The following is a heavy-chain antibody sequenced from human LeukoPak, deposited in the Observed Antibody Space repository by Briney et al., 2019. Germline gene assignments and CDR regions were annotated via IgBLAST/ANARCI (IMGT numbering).Heavy chain of an antibody. CDR3: ARDKVTPRYYFDY. CDR2: INHSGSTS. D-gene: IGHD4-23*01. V-gene: IGHV4-34*01. Sequence: SETLSLTCAVYGESFSGYFWNWIRQPPGKGLEWIGEINHSGSTSNHNPSLKSRVTMSVDTSKNQFSLKLSSVTAADTAVYYCARDKVTPRYYFDYWGQGTLVTVSS. CDR1: GESFSGYF. J-gene: IGHJ4*02.